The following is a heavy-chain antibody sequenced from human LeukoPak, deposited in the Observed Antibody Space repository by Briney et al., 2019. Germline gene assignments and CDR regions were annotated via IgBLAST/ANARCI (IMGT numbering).Heavy chain of an antibody. V-gene: IGHV3-11*04. CDR1: GFTFGNYH. D-gene: IGHD1-26*01. J-gene: IGHJ4*02. Sequence: GGSLRLSCAASGFTFGNYHMSWAPRPPGKGLEWLSSISANGGIMYYADSVKGRFTISRDNAKNSLYLQMNTLTDEDTAVYSCARLWMGGGTVSDWGPGTVVTVSA. CDR2: ISANGGIM. CDR3: ARLWMGGGTVSD.